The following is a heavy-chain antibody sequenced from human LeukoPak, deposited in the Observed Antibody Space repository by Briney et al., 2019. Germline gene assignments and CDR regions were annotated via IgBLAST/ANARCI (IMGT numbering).Heavy chain of an antibody. CDR3: TTAPDRSGY. J-gene: IGHJ4*02. CDR1: GCTFINAW. CDR2: IKSKTNGETT. D-gene: IGHD3-22*01. V-gene: IGHV3-15*01. Sequence: GGSLRLSCAASGCTFINAWMTWVRQAPGKGLEWVGLIKSKTNGETTYYAAPVRGRFTISRDDSRNTLYLQMNSLQPEDTAVYYCTTAPDRSGYWGQGTLVTVSS.